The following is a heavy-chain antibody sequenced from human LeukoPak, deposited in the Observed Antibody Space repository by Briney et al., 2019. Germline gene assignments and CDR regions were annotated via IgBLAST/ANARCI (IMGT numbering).Heavy chain of an antibody. CDR3: ARSAFGSGVYFDY. CDR2: ISGSGGST. V-gene: IGHV3-23*01. Sequence: PGGSLRLSCAASGFTFSTYGMSWVRQAPGKGLEWVSAISGSGGSTYYADSVKGRFTISRDNSKNTLYLQMNSLRAEDTAVYYCARSAFGSGVYFDYWGQGTLVTVSS. J-gene: IGHJ4*02. D-gene: IGHD3-10*01. CDR1: GFTFSTYG.